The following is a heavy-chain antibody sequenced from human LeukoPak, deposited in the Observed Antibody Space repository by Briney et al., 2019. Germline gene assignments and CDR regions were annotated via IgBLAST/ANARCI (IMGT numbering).Heavy chain of an antibody. CDR2: IYTSGST. CDR3: ARLGGNINNWFDP. Sequence: PSETLSLTCTVSGGSISSGSYYWSWIRQPAGKGLEWIGRIYTSGSTYYNPSLKSRVTISVDTSKNQFSLKLSSVTAADTAVYYCARLGGNINNWFDPWGQGTLVTVSS. CDR1: GGSISSGSYY. D-gene: IGHD3-16*01. V-gene: IGHV4-61*02. J-gene: IGHJ5*02.